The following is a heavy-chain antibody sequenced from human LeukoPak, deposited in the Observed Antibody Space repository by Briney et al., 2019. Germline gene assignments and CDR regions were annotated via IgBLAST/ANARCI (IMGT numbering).Heavy chain of an antibody. Sequence: SETLSLTCTVPGGSISSYYWSWTRQPPGKGLEWIGYIYYSGSTNYNPSLKSRVTISVDSSKNQFSLKLSSVTAADTAVYYCARHPSDRNYGMDVWGQGTTVTVSS. V-gene: IGHV4-59*08. J-gene: IGHJ6*02. CDR2: IYYSGST. CDR3: ARHPSDRNYGMDV. CDR1: GGSISSYY.